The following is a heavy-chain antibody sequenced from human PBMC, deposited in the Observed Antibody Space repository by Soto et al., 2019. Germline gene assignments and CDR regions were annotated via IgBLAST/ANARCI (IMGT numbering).Heavy chain of an antibody. Sequence: EVQLVESGGGLVQPGGSLRLSCAASGFTFSDYGVNWVRQAPGKGLEWISYISSGSDTIYYADSVKGRFTISRDDAKNSLFLQMTSLIDEDTAVYYCARVSTTWEDDYWGQGTLVTVSS. D-gene: IGHD5-12*01. V-gene: IGHV3-48*02. CDR1: GFTFSDYG. CDR2: ISSGSDTI. J-gene: IGHJ4*02. CDR3: ARVSTTWEDDY.